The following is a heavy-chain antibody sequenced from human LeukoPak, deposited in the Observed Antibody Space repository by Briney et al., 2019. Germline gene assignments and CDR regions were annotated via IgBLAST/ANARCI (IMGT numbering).Heavy chain of an antibody. CDR2: IYYSGST. CDR1: GGSISSGGYY. V-gene: IGHV4-39*01. D-gene: IGHD3-16*02. CDR3: ARQHSDYVWGSYRSDY. Sequence: PSETLSLTCTVSGGSISSGGYYWSWIRQHPGKGLEWIGHIYYSGSTYYNPSLKSRVTISVDTSKNQFSLKLSSVTAADTAVYYCARQHSDYVWGSYRSDYWGQGTLVTVSS. J-gene: IGHJ4*02.